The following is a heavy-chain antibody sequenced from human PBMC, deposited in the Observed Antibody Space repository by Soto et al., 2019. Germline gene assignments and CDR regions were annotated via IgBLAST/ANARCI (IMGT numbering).Heavy chain of an antibody. J-gene: IGHJ6*02. CDR3: ARDYYDFWSGYSSSNYGMDV. Sequence: ASVKVSCKASGYTFSTSAMNWVRQAPGQRLERMGWINPANGNTKYSPKFRGRVTISRDTSASTAYRELSSLRSEDTAVYYCARDYYDFWSGYSSSNYGMDVWGQGTTVTVSS. CDR1: GYTFSTSA. D-gene: IGHD3-3*01. V-gene: IGHV1-3*01. CDR2: INPANGNT.